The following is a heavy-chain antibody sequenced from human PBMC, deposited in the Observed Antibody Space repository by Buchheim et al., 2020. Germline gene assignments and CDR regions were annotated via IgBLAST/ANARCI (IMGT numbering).Heavy chain of an antibody. CDR3: RCNYGGNSGLFDY. J-gene: IGHJ4*02. CDR2: INHSGST. CDR1: GGSFSGYY. V-gene: IGHV4-34*01. D-gene: IGHD4-23*01. Sequence: QVQLQQWGAGLLKPSETLSLTCAVYGGSFSGYYWSWIRQPPGKGLEWVGEINHSGSTNYNPSLKSRVTISVDTSKNQLSLKLSSVTAADTAVYYCRCNYGGNSGLFDYWGQGTL.